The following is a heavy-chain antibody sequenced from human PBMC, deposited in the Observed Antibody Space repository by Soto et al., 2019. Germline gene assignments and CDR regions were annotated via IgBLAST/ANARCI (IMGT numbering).Heavy chain of an antibody. Sequence: GESLKISCKGSGYSFTGYWISWVRQMPGKGLEWMGRIDPSDSYTNYSPSFQGHVTISADKSISTAYLQWSSLKASDTAMYYCARHTYSTSWDYYYGMDVWGQGTTVTVSS. CDR2: IDPSDSYT. V-gene: IGHV5-10-1*01. CDR1: GYSFTGYW. CDR3: ARHTYSTSWDYYYGMDV. D-gene: IGHD6-13*01. J-gene: IGHJ6*02.